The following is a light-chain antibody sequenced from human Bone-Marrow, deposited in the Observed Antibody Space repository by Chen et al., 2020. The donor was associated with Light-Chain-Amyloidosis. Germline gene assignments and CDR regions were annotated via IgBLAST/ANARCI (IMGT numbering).Light chain of an antibody. CDR2: RDT. J-gene: IGLJ2*01. CDR3: QSADSSGTYEVI. Sequence: SYELTQPPSVSVSPGQTARITCSGDDLPTKYAYWYQQKPGRAPVLVIHRDTERPSGISERFSGASSGKTATLTNSGVQAEDEADYHCQSADSSGTYEVIFGGGTKLTVL. CDR1: DLPTKY. V-gene: IGLV3-25*03.